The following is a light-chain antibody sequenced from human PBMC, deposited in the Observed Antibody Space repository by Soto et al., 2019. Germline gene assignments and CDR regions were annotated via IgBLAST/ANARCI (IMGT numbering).Light chain of an antibody. Sequence: EVVLTQSPATLSLSPGERATLSCRASQSVRRFLTWYQQKPGQAPRLLVYDASNRAAGVPARFSGSGSGTDFTLPISSLEPEDFAVYYCQHRSSWTLTFGGGTKVEIK. CDR2: DAS. CDR1: QSVRRF. CDR3: QHRSSWTLT. V-gene: IGKV3-11*01. J-gene: IGKJ4*01.